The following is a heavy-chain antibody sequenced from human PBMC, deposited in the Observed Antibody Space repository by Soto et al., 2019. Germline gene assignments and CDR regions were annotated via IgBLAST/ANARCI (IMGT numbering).Heavy chain of an antibody. J-gene: IGHJ6*03. CDR3: ANGRGYSGYDWDYYYYYYLDV. CDR2: ISGSGGST. CDR1: GFTFSSYA. D-gene: IGHD5-12*01. Sequence: EVQLLESGGGLVQPGGSLRLSCAASGFTFSSYAMRWVRQAPGKVLEWVSAISGSGGSTYYADSVKGRFTISRDNSKNTLYLQMNSLRAEDTAVYYCANGRGYSGYDWDYYYYYYLDVWGKGTTVTVSS. V-gene: IGHV3-23*01.